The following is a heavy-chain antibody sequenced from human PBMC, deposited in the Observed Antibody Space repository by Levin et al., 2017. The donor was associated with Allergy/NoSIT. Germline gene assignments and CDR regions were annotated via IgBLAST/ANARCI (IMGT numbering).Heavy chain of an antibody. CDR1: GFTFSDYY. CDR3: ARHSGSHYYYYYYMDV. D-gene: IGHD5-12*01. V-gene: IGHV3-11*01. CDR2: ISSGGSAT. Sequence: GESLKISCAASGFTFSDYYMSWIRQAPGKGLESVSYISSGGSATYYADSVKGRFTISRDNAKNSVYLQMNTLRAEDTAVYYCARHSGSHYYYYYYMDVWGKGTTVTVSS. J-gene: IGHJ6*03.